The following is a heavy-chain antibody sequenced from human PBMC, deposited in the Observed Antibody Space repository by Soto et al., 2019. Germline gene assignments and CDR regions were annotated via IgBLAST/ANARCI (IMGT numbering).Heavy chain of an antibody. CDR3: AHSRRGFSYGHYFDY. CDR1: GFSLSTSGVN. V-gene: IGHV2-5*02. J-gene: IGHJ4*02. Sequence: KESGPTLVKPTQTLTLTCTFSGFSLSTSGVNVGCIRQPPGKALEWLALIYWDDAKRYSPSLKNRLTITNDTSKNQVVLTMTNIDPVDTATYYCAHSRRGFSYGHYFDYWGQGTLVTVSS. CDR2: IYWDDAK. D-gene: IGHD5-18*01.